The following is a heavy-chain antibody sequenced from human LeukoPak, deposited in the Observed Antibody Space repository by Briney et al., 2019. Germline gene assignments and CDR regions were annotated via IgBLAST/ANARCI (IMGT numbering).Heavy chain of an antibody. Sequence: PGGSLRLSCAASGFTFSSYAMHWVRQAPGKGLQYVSAISSNGDSTYYANSVKGRFTISRDNSKNTLYLQMGSLRAEDMAVYYCSSGYSYFYFDYSGQGTLVTVSS. CDR1: GFTFSSYA. D-gene: IGHD5-18*01. J-gene: IGHJ4*02. CDR2: ISSNGDST. V-gene: IGHV3-64*01. CDR3: SSGYSYFYFDY.